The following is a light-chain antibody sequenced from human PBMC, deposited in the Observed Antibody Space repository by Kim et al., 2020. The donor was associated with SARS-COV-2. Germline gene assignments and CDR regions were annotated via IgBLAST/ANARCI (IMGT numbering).Light chain of an antibody. CDR1: SGRIASNF. CDR3: QSGRL. CDR2: EDN. Sequence: ESPRKTVTTSCTRSSGRIASNFVQWYQQRPGSAPTSVIYEDNQRPSWVPDRFSGSIDDSSNSASLTISGLKTEDEADYYCQSGRLFGGGTQLTVL. J-gene: IGLJ2*01. V-gene: IGLV6-57*03.